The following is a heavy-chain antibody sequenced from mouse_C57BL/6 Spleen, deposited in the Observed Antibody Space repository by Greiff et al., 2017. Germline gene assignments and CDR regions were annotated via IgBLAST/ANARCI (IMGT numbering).Heavy chain of an antibody. CDR1: GFTFSSYA. Sequence: EVQVEESGGGLVKPGGSLKLSCAASGFTFSSYAMSWVRQTPEKRLEWVATISDGGSYTYYPDNVKGRFTISRDNAKNNLYLQMSQLKSEDTAMYYCARDPDDGYFDYWGQGTTLTVSS. CDR2: ISDGGSYT. V-gene: IGHV5-4*01. CDR3: ARDPDDGYFDY. D-gene: IGHD2-3*01. J-gene: IGHJ2*01.